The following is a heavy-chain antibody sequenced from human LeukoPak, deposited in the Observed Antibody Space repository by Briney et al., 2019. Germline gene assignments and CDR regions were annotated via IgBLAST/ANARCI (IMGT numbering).Heavy chain of an antibody. CDR2: IYYSGST. Sequence: SETLSLTCTVSGGSISSYHWSWIRQPPGKGLEWIGYIYYSGSTNYNPSLKSRVTISVDTSKNQFSLKLSSVTAADTAVYYCAREGPPAAGYGMDVWGQGTTVTASS. CDR1: GGSISSYH. CDR3: AREGPPAAGYGMDV. J-gene: IGHJ6*02. D-gene: IGHD3-10*01. V-gene: IGHV4-59*01.